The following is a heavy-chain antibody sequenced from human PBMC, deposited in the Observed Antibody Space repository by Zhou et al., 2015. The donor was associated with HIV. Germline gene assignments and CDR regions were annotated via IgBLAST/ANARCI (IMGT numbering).Heavy chain of an antibody. V-gene: IGHV1-69*01. J-gene: IGHJ5*02. CDR1: GGTFSSYA. CDR3: ARSMVDTAMLRAYNWFDP. CDR2: IIPIFGTA. D-gene: IGHD5-18*01. Sequence: QVQLVQSGAEVKKPGSSVKVSCKASGGTFSSYAISWVRQAPGQGLEWMGGIIPIFGTANYAQKFQGRVTITADESTSTAYMELSSLRSEDTAVYYCARSMVDTAMLRAYNWFDPWGQGTLVTVSS.